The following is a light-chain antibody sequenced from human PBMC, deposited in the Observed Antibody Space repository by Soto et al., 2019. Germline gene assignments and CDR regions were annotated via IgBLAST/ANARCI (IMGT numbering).Light chain of an antibody. V-gene: IGKV3-20*01. CDR2: GAS. CDR1: QRISNSY. Sequence: NVLTKSLGTVSLSPGERATLSCRASQRISNSYLAWYQQKPGQAPRLLIYGASSRATGIPERFSGSGSVTDFTLTISRLEPEDFAVYFCQQYGSSPRTFGQGTKVDI. J-gene: IGKJ1*01. CDR3: QQYGSSPRT.